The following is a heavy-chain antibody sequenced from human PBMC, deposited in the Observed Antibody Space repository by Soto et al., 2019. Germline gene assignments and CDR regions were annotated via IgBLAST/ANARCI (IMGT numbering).Heavy chain of an antibody. J-gene: IGHJ5*02. CDR1: GYSISSGYY. Sequence: SETLSLTCAVSGYSISSGYYWGWIRQPPGKGLEWIGSIYHSGSSYYNPSLKSRVTISVDTSNNQFSLKLSSVTAADTAVYYCARVNYYNSSGYSYRGLFDPWGQGTLVTVSS. CDR3: ARVNYYNSSGYSYRGLFDP. CDR2: IYHSGSS. D-gene: IGHD3-22*01. V-gene: IGHV4-38-2*01.